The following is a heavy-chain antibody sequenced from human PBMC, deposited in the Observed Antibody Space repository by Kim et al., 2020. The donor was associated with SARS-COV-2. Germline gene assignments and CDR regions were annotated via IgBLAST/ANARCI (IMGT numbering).Heavy chain of an antibody. CDR3: ARVNSQRAAGTYYYYGMDV. V-gene: IGHV1-69*13. Sequence: SVKVSCKASGGTFSSYAISWVRQAPGQGLEWMGGIIPIFGTANYAQKFQGRVTITADESMSTAYMELSSLRSEDTAVYYCARVNSQRAAGTYYYYGMDVWGQGTTVTVSS. CDR2: IIPIFGTA. CDR1: GGTFSSYA. J-gene: IGHJ6*02. D-gene: IGHD6-13*01.